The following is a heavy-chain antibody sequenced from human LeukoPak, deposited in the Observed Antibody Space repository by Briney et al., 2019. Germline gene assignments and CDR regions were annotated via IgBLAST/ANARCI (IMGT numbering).Heavy chain of an antibody. CDR2: IRSKANSYAT. CDR1: GFTFSRSA. CDR3: TVCIDDYYYYYMDV. J-gene: IGHJ6*03. V-gene: IGHV3-73*01. Sequence: PGGSLRLSCAASGFTFSRSAMHWVRQASGKGLEWVGRIRSKANSYATAYAASVKGRFTISRDDSKNTAYLQMNSLKTEDTAVYYCTVCIDDYYYYYMDVWGKGTTVTVSS. D-gene: IGHD1-26*01.